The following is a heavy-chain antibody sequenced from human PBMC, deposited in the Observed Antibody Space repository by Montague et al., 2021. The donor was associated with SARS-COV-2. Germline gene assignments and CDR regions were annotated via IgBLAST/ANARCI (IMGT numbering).Heavy chain of an antibody. Sequence: TLSLTCTVSGGSISSGGYYWSWIRQHPGKGLEWIGYIYYSGSTYYNPSLKSRVTISVDTSKNQFSLKLSSVTAADTAVHYCARVVTIFGVGDTFDYWGQGTLVTVSS. CDR1: GGSISSGGYY. CDR3: ARVVTIFGVGDTFDY. CDR2: IYYSGST. D-gene: IGHD3-3*01. V-gene: IGHV4-31*03. J-gene: IGHJ4*02.